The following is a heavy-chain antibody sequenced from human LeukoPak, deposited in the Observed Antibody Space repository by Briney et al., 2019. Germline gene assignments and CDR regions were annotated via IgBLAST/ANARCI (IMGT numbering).Heavy chain of an antibody. Sequence: GGSLRLSCATSGLSFSSYAMSWVRQAPGKGLEWVSAMSSSDDGRYYAASVRGRFTISRDTSRSTLYLQMNSLRAGDTAVYYCARGGWNDVGEFYYYMDVWGKGTTVTISS. D-gene: IGHD1-1*01. CDR2: MSSSDDGR. CDR1: GLSFSSYA. CDR3: ARGGWNDVGEFYYYMDV. J-gene: IGHJ6*03. V-gene: IGHV3-23*01.